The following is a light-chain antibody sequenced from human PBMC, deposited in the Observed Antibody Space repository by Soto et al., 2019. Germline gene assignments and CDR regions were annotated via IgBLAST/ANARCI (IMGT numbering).Light chain of an antibody. J-gene: IGKJ3*01. CDR2: DAS. Sequence: DIQMTQSPSTLSASVGERVTITCRASQSISSWLAWYQQKPGKAPKLLIYDASSLETGVPSRFSGSGSGTEFTLTISSLQPEDFAMYYCQQYNTYPVFGPGTKVDIK. V-gene: IGKV1-5*01. CDR3: QQYNTYPV. CDR1: QSISSW.